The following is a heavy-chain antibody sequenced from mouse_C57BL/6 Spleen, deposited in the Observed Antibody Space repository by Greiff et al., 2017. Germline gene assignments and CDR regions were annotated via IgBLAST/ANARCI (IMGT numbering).Heavy chain of an antibody. Sequence: VQLQQSVAELVRPGASVKLSCTASGFNIKNTYMPWVKQRPEQGLEWIGRIDPANGNTKYAPKFQGQATITADTSSNTAYLQRSSLTSEDTAIYYCARGGDYDEAYWGQGTLVTVSA. D-gene: IGHD2-4*01. CDR3: ARGGDYDEAY. CDR2: IDPANGNT. CDR1: GFNIKNTY. J-gene: IGHJ3*01. V-gene: IGHV14-3*01.